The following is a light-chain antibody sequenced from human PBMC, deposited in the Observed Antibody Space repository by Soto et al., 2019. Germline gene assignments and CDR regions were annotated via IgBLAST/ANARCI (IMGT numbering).Light chain of an antibody. CDR1: QTINRW. CDR3: QQYSDFLIS. Sequence: DIQMTQSPSTLSASVGDRVTITCRASQTINRWLAWHQQKPGKAPNLLIYDASSLEGGVPSRFSGSGFGTEFTLTITNLQPADFATYYCQQYSDFLISFGPGTKVDIK. CDR2: DAS. V-gene: IGKV1-5*01. J-gene: IGKJ3*01.